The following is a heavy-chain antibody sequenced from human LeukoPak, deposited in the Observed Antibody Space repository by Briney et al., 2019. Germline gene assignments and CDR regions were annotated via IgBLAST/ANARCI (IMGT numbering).Heavy chain of an antibody. J-gene: IGHJ5*02. CDR2: IYYSGST. D-gene: IGHD2-21*02. V-gene: IGHV4-31*03. Sequence: SETLSLTCTVSGGSISSGGYYWSWIRQHPGKGLEWIGYIYYSGSTYYNPSLKSRVTISVDTSKNQFSLKLSSVTAADTAVYYCARVTPMIDNWFDPWGQGTLVPVSS. CDR1: GGSISSGGYY. CDR3: ARVTPMIDNWFDP.